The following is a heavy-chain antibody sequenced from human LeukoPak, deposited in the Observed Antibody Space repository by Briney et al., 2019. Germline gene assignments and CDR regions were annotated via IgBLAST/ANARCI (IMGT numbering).Heavy chain of an antibody. CDR1: GFTFSSYG. D-gene: IGHD3-16*01. CDR2: ISYDGSNK. CDR3: AKEESPTWHGGSNYYYYGMDV. V-gene: IGHV3-30*18. J-gene: IGHJ6*02. Sequence: GRSLRLSCAASGFTFSSYGMHWVRQAPGKGLEWVAVISYDGSNKYYADSVKGRFTISRDNSKNTLYLQMNSLRAEDTAVYYCAKEESPTWHGGSNYYYYGMDVWGQGTTVTVSS.